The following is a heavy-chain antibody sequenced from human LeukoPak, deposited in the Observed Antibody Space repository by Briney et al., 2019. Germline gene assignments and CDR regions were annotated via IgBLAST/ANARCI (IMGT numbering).Heavy chain of an antibody. CDR3: ARDSGYYDSGSYYNVYWFDP. Sequence: SETLSLTCTVSGGSISSYYWSWIRQPAGKGLEWIGRIYTTGSTNYNPSLTSRVTMSVDTSQNQFSLKLTSVTAADTAVYYCARDSGYYDSGSYYNVYWFDPWGQGTLVTVSS. J-gene: IGHJ5*02. CDR2: IYTTGST. CDR1: GGSISSYY. D-gene: IGHD3-10*01. V-gene: IGHV4-4*07.